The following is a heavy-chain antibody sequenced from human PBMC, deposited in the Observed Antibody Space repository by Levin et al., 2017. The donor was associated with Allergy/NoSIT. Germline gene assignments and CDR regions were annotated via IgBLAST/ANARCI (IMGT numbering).Heavy chain of an antibody. J-gene: IGHJ5*02. Sequence: GASVKVSCAASGFTFSPYRMNWVRQAPGKGLEWVSTISSTGSFIYYRESVKGRFTISRDNAKNSLYLEMNNLRDEDTAVYYCACEPERGKWFDPWGQGTLVTVSS. V-gene: IGHV3-21*06. CDR1: GFTFSPYR. CDR3: ACEPERGKWFDP. D-gene: IGHD7-27*01. CDR2: ISSTGSFI.